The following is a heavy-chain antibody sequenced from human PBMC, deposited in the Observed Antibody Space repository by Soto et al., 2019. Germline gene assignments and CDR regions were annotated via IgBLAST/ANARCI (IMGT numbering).Heavy chain of an antibody. CDR3: AKDYTAVAGEFDY. CDR1: GFTFSSYA. Sequence: PGGSLRLSCAASGFTFSSYAMSWDRQAPGKGLEWVSAISNNGGTTYYADSVKGRFTISRDNSKNTLYLQMNSLRDEDTAVYYCAKDYTAVAGEFDYWGQGTLVTVSS. D-gene: IGHD6-19*01. J-gene: IGHJ4*02. CDR2: ISNNGGTT. V-gene: IGHV3-23*01.